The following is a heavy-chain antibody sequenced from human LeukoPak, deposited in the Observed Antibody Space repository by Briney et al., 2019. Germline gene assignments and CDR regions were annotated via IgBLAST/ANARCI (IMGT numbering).Heavy chain of an antibody. Sequence: GGSLRLSCAASGFTLTTSWMTWVRQAPGKGLEWVTNINREGSQIDYMDSVKGRLTISRDSANNALYLQMNSLRAEDTAVYYCARGGLTAGLDYWGQGTLVTVSS. CDR2: INREGSQI. V-gene: IGHV3-7*01. J-gene: IGHJ4*02. CDR3: ARGGLTAGLDY. CDR1: GFTLTTSW.